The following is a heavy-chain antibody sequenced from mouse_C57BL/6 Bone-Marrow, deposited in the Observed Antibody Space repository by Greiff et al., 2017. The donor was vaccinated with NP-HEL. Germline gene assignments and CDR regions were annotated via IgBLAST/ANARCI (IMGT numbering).Heavy chain of an antibody. J-gene: IGHJ3*01. V-gene: IGHV5-17*01. D-gene: IGHD1-1*01. CDR2: ISSGSSTI. CDR1: GFTFSDYG. Sequence: EVMLVESGGGLVKPGGSLKLSCAASGFTFSDYGMHWVRQAPEKGLEWVAYISSGSSTIYYADTVKGRFTISRDNAKNTLFLQMTSLRSEDTAMYYCARDYGRIWFAYWGQGTLVTVSA. CDR3: ARDYGRIWFAY.